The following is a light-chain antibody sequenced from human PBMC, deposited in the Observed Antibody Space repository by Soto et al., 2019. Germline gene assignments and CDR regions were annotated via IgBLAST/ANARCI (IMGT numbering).Light chain of an antibody. Sequence: EIVLTQSPATLSLSPGERATLSCRASQSVISYLAWYQQKPGQAPRLLIYDASNRATGIPPSFSGSGSGTDFTPTISTPQPEDFAIYYYQQGFNWPPFTFGQGTRLEIK. J-gene: IGKJ5*01. CDR3: QQGFNWPPFT. CDR1: QSVISY. V-gene: IGKV3-11*01. CDR2: DAS.